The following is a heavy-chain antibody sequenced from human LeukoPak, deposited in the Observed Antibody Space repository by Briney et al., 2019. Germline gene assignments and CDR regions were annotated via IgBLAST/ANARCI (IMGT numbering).Heavy chain of an antibody. J-gene: IGHJ6*03. Sequence: GASVKVSCKASGGTFSSYAISWVRQAPGQGLEWMGGIIPIFGTANYAQKFQGRVTITTDESTSTAYMELSSLRSEDTAVYYCASGVRTIFGVVIGYYYYMDVWGKGTTVTVSS. CDR3: ASGVRTIFGVVIGYYYYMDV. V-gene: IGHV1-69*05. CDR1: GGTFSSYA. CDR2: IIPIFGTA. D-gene: IGHD3-3*01.